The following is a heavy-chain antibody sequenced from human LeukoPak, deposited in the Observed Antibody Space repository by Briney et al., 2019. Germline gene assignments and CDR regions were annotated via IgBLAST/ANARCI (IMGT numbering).Heavy chain of an antibody. Sequence: GGSLRLSCAASGFTFSNYNMNWVRQAPGKGLEWVSSISSGSNYIYYADSVKGRFTISRDNAKNSLYLQMNSLRADDAAVYYCARDLRLWGQGTLVTVSS. V-gene: IGHV3-21*01. CDR2: ISSGSNYI. CDR3: ARDLRL. J-gene: IGHJ4*02. CDR1: GFTFSNYN.